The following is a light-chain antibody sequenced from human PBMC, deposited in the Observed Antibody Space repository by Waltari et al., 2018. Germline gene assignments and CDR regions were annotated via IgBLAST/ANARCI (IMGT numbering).Light chain of an antibody. V-gene: IGLV3-1*01. J-gene: IGLJ2*01. CDR3: QAWDNSTVV. CDR2: QDD. CDR1: KLGDKY. Sequence: SYELTQPPSVSVSQGQTASIPCSGDKLGDKYASWYQQKPGQSPVLVIYQDDKRPSGIPERFSGSNSGDTATLTIGGTQATDEADYFCQAWDNSTVVFGGGTKLTVL.